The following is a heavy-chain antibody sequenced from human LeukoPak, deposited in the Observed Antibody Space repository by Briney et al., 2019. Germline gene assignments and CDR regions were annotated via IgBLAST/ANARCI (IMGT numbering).Heavy chain of an antibody. D-gene: IGHD3-10*01. V-gene: IGHV4-59*12. CDR3: ARDRTYSGSGIYTYFDY. J-gene: IGHJ4*02. CDR1: GGSISSYY. Sequence: KPSETLSLTCTVSGGSISSYYWSWIRQPPGKGLEWIGYIYYSGSTNYNPSLKSRVTISVDTSKNQFSLKLTSVTAADTAVYYCARDRTYSGSGIYTYFDYWGQGILVTVSS. CDR2: IYYSGST.